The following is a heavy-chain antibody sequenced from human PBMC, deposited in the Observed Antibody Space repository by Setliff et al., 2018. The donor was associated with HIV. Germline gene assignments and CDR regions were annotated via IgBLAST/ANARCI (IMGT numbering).Heavy chain of an antibody. CDR3: ARDGYYDSSGYSAFDI. CDR2: INPNNGGT. Sequence: GASVKVSCKASGYTFTDYYIHWVRQAPGQGLEWMGRINPNNGGTNYAQKFQGRVTMTRDTSISTAYMELSRLRSDDTAAYYCARDGYYDSSGYSAFDIWGQGTMVTVSS. J-gene: IGHJ3*02. CDR1: GYTFTDYY. V-gene: IGHV1-2*06. D-gene: IGHD3-22*01.